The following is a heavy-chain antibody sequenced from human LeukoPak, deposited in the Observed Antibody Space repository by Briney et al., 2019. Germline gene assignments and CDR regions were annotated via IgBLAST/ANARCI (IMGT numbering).Heavy chain of an antibody. CDR2: ISSSSSTI. V-gene: IGHV3-48*01. D-gene: IGHD2-15*01. CDR1: GFTFSSYS. J-gene: IGHJ6*03. Sequence: EGSLRLSCAASGFTFSSYSMNWVRQAPGKGLEWVSYISSSSSTIYYADSVKGRFTISRDNAKDSLYLQMNSLRAEDTAVYYCARGSCSGGSCPHYYYYYMDVWGKGTTVTVSS. CDR3: ARGSCSGGSCPHYYYYYMDV.